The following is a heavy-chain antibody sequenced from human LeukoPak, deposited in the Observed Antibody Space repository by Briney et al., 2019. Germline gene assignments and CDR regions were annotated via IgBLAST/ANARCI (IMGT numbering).Heavy chain of an antibody. CDR1: GGSISSYY. V-gene: IGHV4-59*01. CDR2: IHNSGST. J-gene: IGHJ4*02. D-gene: IGHD3-22*01. CDR3: ARSDYYDSGGYLDY. Sequence: SETLSLTCSVSGGSISSYYWSWIRQPPGKGLEWIGYIHNSGSTNYNPSPKSRVTISIDTSKNQFYLKLSSVTAADTAVYYCARSDYYDSGGYLDYWGQGTLVTVSS.